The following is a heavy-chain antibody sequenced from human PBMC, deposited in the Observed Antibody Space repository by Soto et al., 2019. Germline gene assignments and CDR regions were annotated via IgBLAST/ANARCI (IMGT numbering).Heavy chain of an antibody. J-gene: IGHJ4*02. CDR1: GGSVSNNNW. CDR2: IHHSGGT. Sequence: QVQLQESGPGLVKPSGTLSLSCAVSGGSVSNNNWWSWVRQSPGNGLEWIGEIHHSGGTSYNPSLGSRASLSVDNSKNELSLRLNYVTAADTAVYYCTKNSASALDYWGLGILVTVSS. CDR3: TKNSASALDY. V-gene: IGHV4-4*02. D-gene: IGHD1-26*01.